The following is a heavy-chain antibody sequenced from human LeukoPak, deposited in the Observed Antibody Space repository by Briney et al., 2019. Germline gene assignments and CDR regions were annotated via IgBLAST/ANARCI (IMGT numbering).Heavy chain of an antibody. J-gene: IGHJ4*02. CDR2: INHGGST. CDR3: ARGRRGYIFDY. D-gene: IGHD6-25*01. CDR1: GGSFSGYY. V-gene: IGHV4-34*01. Sequence: PSETLSLTCAVYGGSFSGYYWSWIRQPPGKGLEWIGEINHGGSTNYNPSLKSRVTISVDTSKNQFSLKLSSVTAADTAVYYCARGRRGYIFDYWGQGTLVTVSS.